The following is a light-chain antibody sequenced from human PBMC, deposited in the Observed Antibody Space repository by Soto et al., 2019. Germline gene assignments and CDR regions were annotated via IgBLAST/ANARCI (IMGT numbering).Light chain of an antibody. CDR1: QSISSY. V-gene: IGKV1-39*01. CDR2: AAS. CDR3: QQSYSTPVT. J-gene: IGKJ2*01. Sequence: DIQMTQSPSSLSASVGDRVTITCRASQSISSYLNWYQQKPGKAPKLLVYAASSLQSGVPSRFSGSGSGTYFTLTISSLQPEDFATYYGQQSYSTPVTCGQGTKLEIK.